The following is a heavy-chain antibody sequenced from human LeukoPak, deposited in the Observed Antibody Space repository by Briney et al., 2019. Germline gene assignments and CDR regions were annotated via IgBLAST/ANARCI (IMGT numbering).Heavy chain of an antibody. CDR1: GYTFTSYA. Sequence: GASVKVSRKASGYTFTSYAMHWVRQAPGQRLEWMGWISAYNGNTNYAQKLQGRVTMTTDTSTSTAYMELRSLRSDDTAVYYRARVLDIVVASRFDPWGQGTLVTVSS. J-gene: IGHJ5*02. CDR2: ISAYNGNT. V-gene: IGHV1-18*01. CDR3: ARVLDIVVASRFDP. D-gene: IGHD2-21*01.